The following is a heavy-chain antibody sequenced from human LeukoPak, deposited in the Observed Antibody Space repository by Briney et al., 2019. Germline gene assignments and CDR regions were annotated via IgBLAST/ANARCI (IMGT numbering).Heavy chain of an antibody. D-gene: IGHD3/OR15-3a*01. CDR2: IYTSGST. V-gene: IGHV4-4*07. CDR3: ARDRVGLLYYYYYMDV. J-gene: IGHJ6*03. CDR1: GGSISSYY. Sequence: SETLSLTCTVSGGSISSYYWSWIRQPAGKGLEWIGRIYTSGSTNYNPSLKSRVTMSVDTSKNQFSLKLSSVTAADTAVYYCARDRVGLLYYYYYMDVWGKGTTVTVSS.